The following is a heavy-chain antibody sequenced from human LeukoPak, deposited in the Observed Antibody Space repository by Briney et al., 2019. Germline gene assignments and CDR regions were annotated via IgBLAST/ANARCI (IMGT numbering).Heavy chain of an antibody. CDR1: GFTFSYYA. J-gene: IGHJ4*02. V-gene: IGHV3-23*01. CDR3: TKGGSSSWDYFDY. CDR2: ISASTGGT. D-gene: IGHD6-13*01. Sequence: GGSLRLSCAASGFTFSYYALTWVRQAPGKGLEWVSSISASTGGTHYADSVRGRFTISRDNSKNTMYLQMNGLRAEDTAVYYCTKGGSSSWDYFDYWGQGTLVTVSS.